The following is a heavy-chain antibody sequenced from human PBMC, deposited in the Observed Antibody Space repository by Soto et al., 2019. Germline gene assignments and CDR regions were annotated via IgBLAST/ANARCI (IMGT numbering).Heavy chain of an antibody. CDR3: ARDYASGSFADNWFDP. J-gene: IGHJ5*02. D-gene: IGHD3-10*01. V-gene: IGHV4-59*01. CDR2: IYYSGST. CDR1: GGSISSYY. Sequence: SETLSLTCTVSGGSISSYYWSWIRQPPGKGLEWIGYIYYSGSTNYNPSLKSRVTISVDTSKNQFSLKLSSVTAADTAVYYCARDYASGSFADNWFDPWGQGTLVTVSS.